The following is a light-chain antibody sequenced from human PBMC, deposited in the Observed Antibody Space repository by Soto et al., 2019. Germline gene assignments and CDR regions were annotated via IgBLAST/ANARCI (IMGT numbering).Light chain of an antibody. V-gene: IGKV1-5*01. CDR3: QHYKTYAVT. CDR2: DAS. CDR1: QSISSW. J-gene: IGKJ5*01. Sequence: DIQMTHSPSTLSASVLYIVNITFRSSQSISSWLAWYQQTPGKAPKLLIYDASSLESGVPSRFSGSGSGTEFTLTISSLQPDDFATYYCQHYKTYAVTFGQGTRLEIK.